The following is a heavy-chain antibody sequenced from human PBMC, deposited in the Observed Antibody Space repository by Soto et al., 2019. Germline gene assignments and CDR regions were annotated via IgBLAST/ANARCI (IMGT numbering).Heavy chain of an antibody. V-gene: IGHV3-64D*08. CDR2: ISSNGGCT. J-gene: IGHJ5*02. CDR1: GFTFSSYA. Sequence: GGSLRLSCSASGFTFSSYAMHWVRQAPGKGLEYVSAISSNGGCTYYADSVKGGFTISRDNSKNTLYLQMSSLRAEDTAVYYCVKPAELLGFGEPFNWFDPWGQGTLVTVSS. D-gene: IGHD3-10*01. CDR3: VKPAELLGFGEPFNWFDP.